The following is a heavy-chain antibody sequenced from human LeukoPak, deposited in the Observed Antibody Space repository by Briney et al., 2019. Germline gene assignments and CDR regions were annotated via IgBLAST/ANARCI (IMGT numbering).Heavy chain of an antibody. CDR2: ISSDGTIT. CDR3: ARFSPPPT. J-gene: IGHJ4*02. CDR1: GFTLSSYW. Sequence: PGGSLRVSCAASGFTLSSYWMHWVRQAPGKGLVWVSRISSDGTITNYADSVKGRFTISRDNAKNTVYLQMNSLRVEDTAVYYCARFSPPPTWGQGTLVTVSS. V-gene: IGHV3-74*01.